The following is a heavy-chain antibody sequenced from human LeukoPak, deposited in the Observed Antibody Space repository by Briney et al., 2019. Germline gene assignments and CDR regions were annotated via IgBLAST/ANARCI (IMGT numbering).Heavy chain of an antibody. CDR3: ARVGYYDSSGYYMYYFDY. V-gene: IGHV1-18*01. J-gene: IGHJ4*02. CDR1: GYTFTSYG. CDR2: ISAYNGNT. D-gene: IGHD3-22*01. Sequence: ASVKVSCKASGYTFTSYGISWVRQAPGQGLEWMGWISAYNGNTNYAQKLQGRVTMTTDTSTSTAYMELRSLRSDDTAVYYCARVGYYDSSGYYMYYFDYWGQGTLVTVSS.